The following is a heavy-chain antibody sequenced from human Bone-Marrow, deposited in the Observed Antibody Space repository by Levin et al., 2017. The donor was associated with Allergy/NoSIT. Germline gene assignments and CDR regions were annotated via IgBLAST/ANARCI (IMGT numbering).Heavy chain of an antibody. J-gene: IGHJ3*02. CDR1: GFTFSTFW. CDR2: INSDGRST. CDR3: ARGRVKGPFDS. V-gene: IGHV3-74*01. Sequence: GESLKISCAASGFTFSTFWMHWVRQVPGKGLVWVSHINSDGRSTSYADSVKGRFTISRDNAKNTLYLQMNSLRVEDTAVYSCARGRVKGPFDSWGQGTMVTVSS. D-gene: IGHD3-10*01.